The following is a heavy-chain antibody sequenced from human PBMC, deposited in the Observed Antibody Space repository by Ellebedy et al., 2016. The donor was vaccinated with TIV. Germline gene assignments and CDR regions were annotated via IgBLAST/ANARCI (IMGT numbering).Heavy chain of an antibody. CDR1: GYGFAHYV. Sequence: ASVTVSCXASGYGFAHYVIHWVRQAPGQGREGMGWINGGNGVTYYSQKFQGRVTITRDTSATTAYLDVSNLRSEDMAMYYCARGYSGYHFDYWGQGTLVTVAS. V-gene: IGHV1-3*03. J-gene: IGHJ4*02. CDR2: INGGNGVT. D-gene: IGHD5-12*01. CDR3: ARGYSGYHFDY.